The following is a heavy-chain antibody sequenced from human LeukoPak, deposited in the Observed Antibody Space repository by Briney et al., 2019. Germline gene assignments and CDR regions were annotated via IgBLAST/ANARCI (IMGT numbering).Heavy chain of an antibody. CDR1: GGSIRSSSYY. CDR2: IYYSGST. Sequence: PSQTLSLTCTVSGGSIRSSSYYWGWIRQPPGKGLEWIGSIYYSGSTYYNPSLKSRVTISVDTSKNQFSLKLNSVTAADTAVYYCARDGSRGVYWGQGTLVTVSS. J-gene: IGHJ4*02. V-gene: IGHV4-39*07. D-gene: IGHD3-10*01. CDR3: ARDGSRGVY.